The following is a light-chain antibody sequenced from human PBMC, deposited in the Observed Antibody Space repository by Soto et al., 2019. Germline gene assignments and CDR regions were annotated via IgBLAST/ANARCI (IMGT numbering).Light chain of an antibody. V-gene: IGKV1-39*01. Sequence: DIQLTQSPSSLSASVGDRVTITCRASQTIITYLNWYQQRPGKAPQLLIYAASTLQSGVPSRFSGSGSGTDFTLTINSLQPEDFATYYCQQSYSTLLTFGPGTKVDVK. CDR2: AAS. CDR1: QTIITY. J-gene: IGKJ3*01. CDR3: QQSYSTLLT.